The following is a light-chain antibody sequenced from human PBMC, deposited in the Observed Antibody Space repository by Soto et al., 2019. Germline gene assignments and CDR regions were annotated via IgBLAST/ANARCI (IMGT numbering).Light chain of an antibody. CDR2: DAS. J-gene: IGKJ4*01. Sequence: EIVLTQSPATLSLSPGERATLSCRASQSVSSYLAWYQQKPGQAPRLLIYDASNRATGIPARFSGSGSGTDCTLPISSLGPEDFAVYYCQQRSNWLLTFGGGTKVELK. CDR1: QSVSSY. CDR3: QQRSNWLLT. V-gene: IGKV3-11*01.